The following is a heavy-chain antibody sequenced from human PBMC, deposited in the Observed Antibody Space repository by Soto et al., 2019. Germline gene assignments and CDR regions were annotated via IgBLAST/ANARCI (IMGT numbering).Heavy chain of an antibody. V-gene: IGHV4-39*02. Sequence: QLQLQESGPGLVKPSETLSLTCTVSGGSISSSGYYWGWIRQPPGKGLEWIGSMYYSGSTYCNPSVKSRVTISLDTSKNHLSLRLTSVTAADAAVYYCARSWDLEGFDSWGQGTLVTVSS. D-gene: IGHD1-26*01. J-gene: IGHJ4*02. CDR2: MYYSGST. CDR1: GGSISSSGYY. CDR3: ARSWDLEGFDS.